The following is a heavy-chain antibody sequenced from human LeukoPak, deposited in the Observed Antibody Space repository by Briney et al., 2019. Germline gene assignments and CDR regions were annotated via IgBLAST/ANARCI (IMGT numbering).Heavy chain of an antibody. J-gene: IGHJ4*02. CDR1: GGSVNSVSYY. Sequence: SETLSLTCTVSGGSVNSVSYYWSWIRQPPGKGLEWIGFIYYSGSTNYNPSLKSRATISVDTSKNQFSLKMSSVTAADTAVYYCARVGYSSSWIDYWGRGTLVTVSS. CDR3: ARVGYSSSWIDY. CDR2: IYYSGST. V-gene: IGHV4-61*01. D-gene: IGHD6-13*01.